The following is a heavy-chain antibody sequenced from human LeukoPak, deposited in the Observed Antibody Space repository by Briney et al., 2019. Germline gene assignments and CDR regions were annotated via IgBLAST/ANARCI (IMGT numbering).Heavy chain of an antibody. D-gene: IGHD2/OR15-2a*01. Sequence: PGGCLTLSCSASGFTVDDYTMDWDRPVRGKGREWGSCISWNSGAINYATSVECRFTITRDNTRNALYLQMSRLRSEDAALYYCAKGFLNYSSGMDVWGQGTTVTVSS. CDR3: AKGFLNYSSGMDV. J-gene: IGHJ6*02. CDR1: GFTVDDYT. CDR2: ISWNSGAI. V-gene: IGHV3-9*01.